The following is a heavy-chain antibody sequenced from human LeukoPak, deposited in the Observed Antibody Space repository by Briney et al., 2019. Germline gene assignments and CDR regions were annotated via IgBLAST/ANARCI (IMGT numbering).Heavy chain of an antibody. CDR3: AKDIGWELLGHFDY. CDR2: ISSSGSTI. J-gene: IGHJ4*02. V-gene: IGHV3-48*03. CDR1: GFTFSSYE. Sequence: GGSLRLSCAASGFTFSSYEMNWVRQAPGKGLEWVSYISSSGSTIYYADSVRGRFTISRDNSKNSLYLQMNSLRTEDTALYYCAKDIGWELLGHFDYWGQGILVTVSS. D-gene: IGHD1-26*01.